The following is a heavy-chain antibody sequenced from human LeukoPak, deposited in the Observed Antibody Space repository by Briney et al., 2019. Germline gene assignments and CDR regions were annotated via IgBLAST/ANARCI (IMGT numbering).Heavy chain of an antibody. CDR1: GFTFKNYN. CDR2: ISSSSTTI. J-gene: IGHJ4*02. Sequence: PGGSLRLSCAAAGFTFKNYNMNWVRQAPGKGLEWVSYISSSSTTIYYADSVKGRFTISRDNAKNSLYLQMNSLRAEDTAVYYCARDFRGVSWYFDYWGQGSLVIVSS. CDR3: ARDFRGVSWYFDY. D-gene: IGHD3-10*01. V-gene: IGHV3-48*01.